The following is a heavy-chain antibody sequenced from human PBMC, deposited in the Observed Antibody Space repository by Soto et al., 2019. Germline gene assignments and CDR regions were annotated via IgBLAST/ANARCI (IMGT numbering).Heavy chain of an antibody. D-gene: IGHD6-25*01. V-gene: IGHV3-23*01. J-gene: IGHJ4*02. Sequence: SLRLSFAASGFTFGSYAMSWVRQAPGKGLDFVSAISGSGTTTYYADSVKGRFAISRDNSKNTLFLHMNSLRAEDTALYYCAKFLAEPGGSSGCPWFLENGGQGTLVTGSS. CDR1: GFTFGSYA. CDR2: ISGSGTTT. CDR3: AKFLAEPGGSSGCPWFLEN.